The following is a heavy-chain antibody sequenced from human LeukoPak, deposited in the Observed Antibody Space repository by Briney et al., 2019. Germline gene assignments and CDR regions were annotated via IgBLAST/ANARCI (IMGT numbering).Heavy chain of an antibody. V-gene: IGHV3-21*01. Sequence: GSLRPSCEASGFTFRSYGMNWVRQAPGKGLEWVSAISSSSSYIYYADSVKGRFTISRDNAKNSLYLQMNSLRAEDTAVYYCAGATEAPYYYDYWGQGTLVTVSS. CDR1: GFTFRSYG. J-gene: IGHJ4*02. CDR2: ISSSSSYI. CDR3: AGATEAPYYYDY.